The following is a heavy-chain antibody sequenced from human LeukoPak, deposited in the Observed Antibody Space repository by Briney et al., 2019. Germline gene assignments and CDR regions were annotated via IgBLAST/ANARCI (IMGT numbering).Heavy chain of an antibody. J-gene: IGHJ4*02. Sequence: PSETLSLTCTVSGGSISSGGYYWSWIRQHPGKGLEWIGYIYYSGSTYYNPSLKSRVTISVDTSKNQFSLKLSPVTAADTAVYYCARALGGEWLSYNWGQGTLVTVSS. CDR2: IYYSGST. CDR3: ARALGGEWLSYN. D-gene: IGHD3-3*01. CDR1: GGSISSGGYY. V-gene: IGHV4-31*03.